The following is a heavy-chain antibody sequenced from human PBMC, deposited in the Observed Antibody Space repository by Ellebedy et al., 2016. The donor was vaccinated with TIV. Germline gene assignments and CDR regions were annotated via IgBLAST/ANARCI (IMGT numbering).Heavy chain of an antibody. Sequence: SETLSLTCIVSGCSISTYYWNWIRQPPGKGLEWIGYIYYSESTNYNPSLKSRVTISLDTSKNHFSLKLTSVTAAYTAVYYCARGGIGVGADYWGQGTLVTVSS. CDR1: GCSISTYY. J-gene: IGHJ4*02. CDR2: IYYSEST. CDR3: ARGGIGVGADY. V-gene: IGHV4-59*08. D-gene: IGHD1-26*01.